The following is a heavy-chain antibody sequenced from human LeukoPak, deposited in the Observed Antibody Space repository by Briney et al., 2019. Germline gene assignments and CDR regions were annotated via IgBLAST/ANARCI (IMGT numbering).Heavy chain of an antibody. Sequence: GGSLRLSCAASGFTFNSYAMTWVRQGAGRGLEWVSTISGTSGTASYADSVEGRFSISRDDSKNTVYLQMTSLRVEDTAVYFCARVQPDNNDEYNWFDPWGQGTQVTASS. J-gene: IGHJ5*02. D-gene: IGHD1-1*01. CDR2: ISGTSGTA. CDR3: ARVQPDNNDEYNWFDP. CDR1: GFTFNSYA. V-gene: IGHV3-23*01.